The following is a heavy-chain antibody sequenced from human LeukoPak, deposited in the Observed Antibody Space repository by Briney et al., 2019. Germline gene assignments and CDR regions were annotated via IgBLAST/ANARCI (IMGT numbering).Heavy chain of an antibody. CDR1: GGSFSGYY. J-gene: IGHJ2*01. CDR2: INHSGST. D-gene: IGHD5-18*01. CDR3: ARPIQSWSRGYFDL. Sequence: SETLSLTCAVYGGSFSGYYWSWIRQPPGKGLEWIGEINHSGSTNYNSSLKSRVAISVDTSKNQFSLKLSSVTAADTAVYYCARPIQSWSRGYFDLWGRGTLVTVSS. V-gene: IGHV4-34*01.